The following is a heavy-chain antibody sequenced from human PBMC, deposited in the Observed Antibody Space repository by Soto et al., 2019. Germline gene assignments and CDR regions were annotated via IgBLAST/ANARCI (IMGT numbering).Heavy chain of an antibody. CDR1: GYTFNRYY. CDR3: ARASQMVINPYYYAMDV. Sequence: GASVKVSCKSSGYTFNRYYLHWVRQAPGPGLQWLGWINPQTGSTRYAQKFQGRVTMTRDTSVNTAYMELSSLRSDDAAVYYCARASQMVINPYYYAMDVWGQGTTVPVSS. V-gene: IGHV1-2*02. J-gene: IGHJ6*02. CDR2: INPQTGST. D-gene: IGHD3-22*01.